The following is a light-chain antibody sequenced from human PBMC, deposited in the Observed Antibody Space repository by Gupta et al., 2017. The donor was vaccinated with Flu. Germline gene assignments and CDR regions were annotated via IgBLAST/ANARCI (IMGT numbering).Light chain of an antibody. CDR2: DTS. CDR3: VLSYNNAFWV. V-gene: IGLV7-46*01. Sequence: QAVVTQEPSLTVSPGGTVTLTCGSNTGAVTSGHYPFWFQQKPGQAPRTLSYDTSNKNSWTPVRFAGSLLGGKAALTLSGAQPEDEADYYCVLSYNNAFWVFGGGTKLTVL. J-gene: IGLJ3*02. CDR1: TGAVTSGHY.